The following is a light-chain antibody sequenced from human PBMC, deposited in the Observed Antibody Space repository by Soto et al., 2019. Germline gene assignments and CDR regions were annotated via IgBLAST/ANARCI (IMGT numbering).Light chain of an antibody. V-gene: IGKV3-20*01. CDR2: GAS. Sequence: EIVLTQSPGTLSLSPGERATLSCRASQTVSSSYLVWYQQKAGQAPRLLIYGASNRATGIPDRFSGSGSGTDFTLSISRLEPEDFAVYSCQQYGSSPTTFGQGTKVDIK. CDR1: QTVSSSY. CDR3: QQYGSSPTT. J-gene: IGKJ1*01.